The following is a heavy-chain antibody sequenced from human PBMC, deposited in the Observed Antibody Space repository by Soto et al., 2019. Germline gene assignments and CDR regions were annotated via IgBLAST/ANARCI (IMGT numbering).Heavy chain of an antibody. D-gene: IGHD6-6*01. V-gene: IGHV4-34*01. Sequence: QVQLQQWGAGLLKPSETLSLTCAVYGGSFSGYYWSWIRQPLGKGLEWIGEINHSGSTNYNPSLMSRVTISVDTSKNQFSLKLSSVTAADTAVYYCARDDSSSSLWFDPWGQGTLVTVSS. J-gene: IGHJ5*02. CDR1: GGSFSGYY. CDR3: ARDDSSSSLWFDP. CDR2: INHSGST.